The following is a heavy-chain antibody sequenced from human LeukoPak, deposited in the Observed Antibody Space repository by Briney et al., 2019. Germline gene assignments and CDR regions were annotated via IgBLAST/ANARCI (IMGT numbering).Heavy chain of an antibody. CDR1: GFTFSSYA. J-gene: IGHJ4*02. CDR2: ISGSGGST. Sequence: GGSLRLSCAASGFTFSSYAMSWVRQAPGKGLEWVSAISGSGGSTYYADSVKGRFTISRDNSKNTLYLQMNSLRAEDTAVYYCAKDRWGTTVVTGFDYWGQGTLVTVSS. D-gene: IGHD4-23*01. CDR3: AKDRWGTTVVTGFDY. V-gene: IGHV3-23*01.